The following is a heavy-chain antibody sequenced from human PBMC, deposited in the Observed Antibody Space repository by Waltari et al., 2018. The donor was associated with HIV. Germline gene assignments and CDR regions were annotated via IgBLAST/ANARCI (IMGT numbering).Heavy chain of an antibody. D-gene: IGHD3-3*01. CDR3: ARGGTIFGVAGLDC. V-gene: IGHV4-59*02. CDR1: GGSVSSYH. CDR2: IFHPVSS. J-gene: IGHJ4*02. Sequence: QVQLQESGPGLVKPSATLSLICNVSGGSVSSYHWSLIRQTPRKGLEWIGNIFHPVSSNLYPSLPGRVTIFLYTSNNQFFLRLISVTAAYTALYYCARGGTIFGVAGLDCWGPGTMVTVSS.